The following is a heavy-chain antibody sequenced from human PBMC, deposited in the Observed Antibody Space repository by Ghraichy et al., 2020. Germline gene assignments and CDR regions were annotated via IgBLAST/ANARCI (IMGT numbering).Heavy chain of an antibody. Sequence: SETLSLTCAVYGGSFSVYYWSFIRQPPGMVLQCIGEIHHSVSTNYNPSLKSRVTISVDTSKTQFSLKLSSVTAADTAVYYCARGRPYYDFWSGYTYWFDPWGQGTLVTVSS. J-gene: IGHJ5*02. CDR2: IHHSVST. CDR1: GGSFSVYY. CDR3: ARGRPYYDFWSGYTYWFDP. V-gene: IGHV4-34*01. D-gene: IGHD3-3*01.